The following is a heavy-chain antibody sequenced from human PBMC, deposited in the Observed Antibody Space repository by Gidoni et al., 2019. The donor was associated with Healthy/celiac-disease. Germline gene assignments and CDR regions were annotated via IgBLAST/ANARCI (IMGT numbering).Heavy chain of an antibody. CDR1: GGTFSSYS. Sequence: QVQLVQSGAEVKKPGAWVKVSCKASGGTFSSYSHSWVRQAPGQGLAWMGGIIPLFGTATYAQQFQGRVTITADESTSTAYMELSSLRSEDTAVYYCASNPPSYSSSWYFDYLGQGTLVTVSS. CDR2: IIPLFGTA. CDR3: ASNPPSYSSSWYFDY. J-gene: IGHJ4*02. D-gene: IGHD6-13*01. V-gene: IGHV1-69*01.